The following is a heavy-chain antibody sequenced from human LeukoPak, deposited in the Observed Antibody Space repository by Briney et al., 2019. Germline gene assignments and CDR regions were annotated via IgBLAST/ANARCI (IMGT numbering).Heavy chain of an antibody. Sequence: SETLSLTFTVSGGSISSYYWSWIRQPPGKGLEWIGYIYYSGSTNYNPSLKSRVTISVDTSKNQFSLRLSSVTAADTAVYYCARGRWGFDYWGQGTLVTVSS. CDR1: GGSISSYY. V-gene: IGHV4-59*01. CDR3: ARGRWGFDY. CDR2: IYYSGST. J-gene: IGHJ4*02. D-gene: IGHD7-27*01.